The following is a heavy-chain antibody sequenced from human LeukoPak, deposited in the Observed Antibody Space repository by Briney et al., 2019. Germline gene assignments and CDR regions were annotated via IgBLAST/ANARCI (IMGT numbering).Heavy chain of an antibody. D-gene: IGHD3-10*01. CDR2: ICDRGST. J-gene: IGHJ6*02. CDR3: ARGRYLDV. Sequence: PSETLSLTCTVSGGSISSYCWSWIRQPPGKGLEWIGNICDRGSTKYNPSLKSRVTIPPDTSKNEFSLRLSSVTAADTAVYYCARGRYLDVWGQGTTVTVSS. CDR1: GGSISSYC. V-gene: IGHV4-59*01.